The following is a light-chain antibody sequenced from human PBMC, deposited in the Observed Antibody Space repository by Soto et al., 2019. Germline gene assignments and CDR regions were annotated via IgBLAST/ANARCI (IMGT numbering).Light chain of an antibody. CDR3: SSFTNSGTLVV. CDR2: DVS. J-gene: IGLJ2*01. Sequence: QSALTQPASVSGSPGQSITISCSGTSSDIGTYNYVSWYQQHPGKAPKLLIYDVSHRPSGVSNRFSGSKSGNTASLTISWLQAEDEADYYCSSFTNSGTLVVFGGGTKVTVL. CDR1: SSDIGTYNY. V-gene: IGLV2-14*01.